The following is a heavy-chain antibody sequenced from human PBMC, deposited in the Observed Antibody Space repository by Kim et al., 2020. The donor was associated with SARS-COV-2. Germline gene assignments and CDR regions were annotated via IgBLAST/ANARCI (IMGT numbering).Heavy chain of an antibody. V-gene: IGHV1-46*01. J-gene: IGHJ5*02. Sequence: YAQKFQVRVTMTRNTSTSTVYMELSSLRSEDTAVYYCARGYGDYVGWFHPWGQGTLVTVSS. D-gene: IGHD4-17*01. CDR3: ARGYGDYVGWFHP.